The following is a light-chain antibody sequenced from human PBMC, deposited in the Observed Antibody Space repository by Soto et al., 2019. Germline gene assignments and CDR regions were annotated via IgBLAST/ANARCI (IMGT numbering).Light chain of an antibody. Sequence: QSALTQPASVSGSPGQSITISCTGTSSDIGDSDYVSWYQQHPGKAPKLIIYEVSNRPSGVSNRFSGSKSVNTASLTISGLQAEDGADYYCFSYTTRSALYVFGPGTKPTVL. J-gene: IGLJ1*01. CDR1: SSDIGDSDY. CDR3: FSYTTRSALYV. V-gene: IGLV2-14*01. CDR2: EVS.